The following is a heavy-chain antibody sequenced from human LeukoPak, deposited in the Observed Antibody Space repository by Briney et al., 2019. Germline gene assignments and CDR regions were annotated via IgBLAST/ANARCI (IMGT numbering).Heavy chain of an antibody. V-gene: IGHV1-18*01. CDR1: GHTFTSYG. Sequence: GASVRVSCKASGHTFTSYGISWVRQAPGQGLEWMGWNSAYNGNTNYAQKLQGRVTMTTDTSTSTAYMVLRSLRSDDTAVYYCTRDLRSVGATQPLLAYWGQGTLVTVSS. CDR3: TRDLRSVGATQPLLAY. J-gene: IGHJ4*02. CDR2: NSAYNGNT. D-gene: IGHD1-26*01.